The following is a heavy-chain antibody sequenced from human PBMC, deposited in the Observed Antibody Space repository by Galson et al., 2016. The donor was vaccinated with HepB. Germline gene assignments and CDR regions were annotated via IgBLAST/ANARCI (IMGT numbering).Heavy chain of an antibody. J-gene: IGHJ4*02. Sequence: TLSLTCTVSGDSIRSGGYYWTWIRQHPEKGLEWIGNIYYSESANYNPSFKSRAGISLDTSQNRFSLNLSSVTAADTAIYYCARGIPRLFDYWGRGTPVTVSS. V-gene: IGHV4-31*03. CDR1: GDSIRSGGYY. CDR2: IYYSESA. D-gene: IGHD1-14*01. CDR3: ARGIPRLFDY.